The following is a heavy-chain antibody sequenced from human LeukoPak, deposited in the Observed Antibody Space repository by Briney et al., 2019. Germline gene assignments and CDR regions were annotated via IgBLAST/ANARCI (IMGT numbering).Heavy chain of an antibody. CDR3: ARGPFSSSWSEFDY. D-gene: IGHD6-13*01. J-gene: IGHJ4*02. CDR2: ISGDSRYI. Sequence: GGSLRLSCAASGFTFSDYSLNWVRQAPGKGPEWVSCISGDSRYIYYADSVKGRSTISRDNAQNSLYLHMNSLRAEDTAVYYCARGPFSSSWSEFDYWGQGTLVTVSS. V-gene: IGHV3-21*06. CDR1: GFTFSDYS.